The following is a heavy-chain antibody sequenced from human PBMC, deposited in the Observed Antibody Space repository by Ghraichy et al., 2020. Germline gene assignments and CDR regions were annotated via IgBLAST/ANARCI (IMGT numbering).Heavy chain of an antibody. V-gene: IGHV3-30*04. J-gene: IGHJ3*02. D-gene: IGHD3-22*01. CDR3: ARVSSGYYSHEHAFDI. CDR1: GFTFSSYA. Sequence: GGSLRLSCAASGFTFSSYAMHWVRQAPGKGLEWVAVISYDGSNKYYVDSVKGRFTISRDNSKNTLYLQMNSLRAEDTAVYYCARVSSGYYSHEHAFDIWGQGTMVTVSS. CDR2: ISYDGSNK.